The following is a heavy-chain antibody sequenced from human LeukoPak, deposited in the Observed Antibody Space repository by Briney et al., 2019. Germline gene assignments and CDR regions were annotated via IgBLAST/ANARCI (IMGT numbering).Heavy chain of an antibody. CDR1: GYSLTNYW. V-gene: IGHV5-51*01. CDR3: ARWHPSWDFPY. Sequence: GESLKISCKGSGYSLTNYWIGWVRQMPGKGLEWMGIIYPRDSDTRYSPSFQGQVTISADKSISTAYLQWSSLRASDTAMYYCARWHPSWDFPYWGQGTLVTVSS. J-gene: IGHJ4*02. D-gene: IGHD3-3*01. CDR2: IYPRDSDT.